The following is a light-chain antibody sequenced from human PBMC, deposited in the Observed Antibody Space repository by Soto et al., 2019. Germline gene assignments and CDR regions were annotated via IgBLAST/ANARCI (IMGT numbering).Light chain of an antibody. CDR2: GAT. J-gene: IGKJ4*01. CDR3: QQDYNLPPLT. Sequence: EIVLTQSPGTLSLSPGARVPLSCRARQSVISSYLTWYQQKPGQAPRLLIYGATTRATGIPARFSGSGSGTDFTLTISSLQPGDFAVYYCQQDYNLPPLTFGGGTKVDIK. CDR1: QSVISSY. V-gene: IGKV3D-7*01.